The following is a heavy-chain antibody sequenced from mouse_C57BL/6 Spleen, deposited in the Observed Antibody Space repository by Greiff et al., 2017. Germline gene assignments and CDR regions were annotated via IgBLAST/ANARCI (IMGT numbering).Heavy chain of an antibody. CDR2: FYPGSGSI. CDR3: ARHEGGRADYYAMDY. Sequence: QVQLQQSGAELVQPGASVKLSCKASGYTFTEYTIHWVKQSSGQGLEWIGWFYPGSGSIKYNENFKDKATLTADTSSSTVYIELSRLTSEDSAVYFCARHEGGRADYYAMDYWGQGTSVTVSS. CDR1: GYTFTEYT. D-gene: IGHD3-3*01. V-gene: IGHV1-62-2*01. J-gene: IGHJ4*01.